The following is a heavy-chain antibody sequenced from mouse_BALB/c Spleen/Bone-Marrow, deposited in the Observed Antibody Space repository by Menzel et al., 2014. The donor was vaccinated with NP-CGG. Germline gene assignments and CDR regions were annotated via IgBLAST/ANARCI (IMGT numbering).Heavy chain of an antibody. J-gene: IGHJ2*01. CDR1: GYSITSAYA. CDR3: ARSGNFFDF. CDR2: ISSSGLT. V-gene: IGHV3-2*02. Sequence: VQLKESGPGLVKPSQSLSLTCTVTGYSITSAYAWNWIRQFPGNNLEWMGYISSSGLTSYNPSLKGRISIARDTSKTQFFLQLNSVTTEDTATYYCARSGNFFDFWGQGTTLTVSS. D-gene: IGHD1-3*01.